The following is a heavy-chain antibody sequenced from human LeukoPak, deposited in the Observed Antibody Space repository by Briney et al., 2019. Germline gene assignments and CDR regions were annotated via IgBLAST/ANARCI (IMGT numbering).Heavy chain of an antibody. CDR1: GYTFTNYD. J-gene: IGHJ4*02. Sequence: GASVKVSCKASGYTFTNYDVSWVRQATGQGLEWMGWMNPNSGNTGYAQKFQGRVTLTRDTSIGTAYMEVTNLKPEDTAVYYCVRPRRGTSLIPSYYFDGRGQGTLVTVSS. D-gene: IGHD3-16*01. V-gene: IGHV1-8*01. CDR3: VRPRRGTSLIPSYYFDG. CDR2: MNPNSGNT.